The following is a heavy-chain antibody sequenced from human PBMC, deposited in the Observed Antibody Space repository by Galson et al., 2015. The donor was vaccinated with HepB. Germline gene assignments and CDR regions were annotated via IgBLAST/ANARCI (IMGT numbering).Heavy chain of an antibody. CDR2: ISYDGSNK. V-gene: IGHV3-30*04. Sequence: SLRLSCAASGFTFSSYAMHWVRQAPGKGLEWVAVISYDGSNKYYADSVKGRFTISRDNSKNTLYLQMNSLRAEDTAVYYCARGGEGVRLGYFDLWGRGTLVTVSS. D-gene: IGHD3-10*01. CDR3: ARGGEGVRLGYFDL. J-gene: IGHJ2*01. CDR1: GFTFSSYA.